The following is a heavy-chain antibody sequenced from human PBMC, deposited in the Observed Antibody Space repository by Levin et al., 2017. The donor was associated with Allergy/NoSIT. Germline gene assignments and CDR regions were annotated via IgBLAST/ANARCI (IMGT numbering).Heavy chain of an antibody. Sequence: QAGGSLRLSCAASGFIFSSYWMSWVRQAPGKGLEWVANIKQDGSEKYYVDSVKGRFTISRDNAKNSLYLQMNSLRAEDTAVYYCARVYRSTSGFGMDVWGQGTTVTVSS. V-gene: IGHV3-7*01. CDR1: GFIFSSYW. J-gene: IGHJ6*02. CDR2: IKQDGSEK. D-gene: IGHD2-2*01. CDR3: ARVYRSTSGFGMDV.